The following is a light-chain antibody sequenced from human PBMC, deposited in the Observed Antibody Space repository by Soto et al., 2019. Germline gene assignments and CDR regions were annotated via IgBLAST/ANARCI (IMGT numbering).Light chain of an antibody. CDR3: QQYQTWPRT. J-gene: IGKJ1*01. CDR2: EAS. Sequence: EIVMTQSPDTLSVSPGERATLSCRASQSVSNNLAWLQQKPGQAPRLLLYEASTRATGVPARFSGSGSRTDFTLTISGLQSADAASYYCQQYQTWPRTFGQGTKVDIK. CDR1: QSVSNN. V-gene: IGKV3-15*01.